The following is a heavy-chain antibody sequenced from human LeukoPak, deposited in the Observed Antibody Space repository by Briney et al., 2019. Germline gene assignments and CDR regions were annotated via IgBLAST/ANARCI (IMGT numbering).Heavy chain of an antibody. D-gene: IGHD3-10*01. CDR1: GFTFDDYA. CDR2: ISWNSGSI. CDR3: AKGPMVRGVILSNFDY. V-gene: IGHV3-9*01. Sequence: GRSLRLSCAASGFTFDDYAMHWVRQAPGKGLEWVSGISWNSGSIGYADSVNGRFTISRDNAKNSPYLQMNSLRVEDTYWCYCAKGPMVRGVILSNFDYWGQGTLVPVSS. J-gene: IGHJ4*02.